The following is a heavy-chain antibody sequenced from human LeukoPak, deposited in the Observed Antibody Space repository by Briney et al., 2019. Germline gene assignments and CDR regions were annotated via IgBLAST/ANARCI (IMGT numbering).Heavy chain of an antibody. CDR3: ARAFYFDSRGYTNPDAFDI. D-gene: IGHD3-22*01. CDR1: GFTFGSYS. CDR2: ISYDGSNK. Sequence: PGGSLRLSCAASGFTFGSYSMNWVRQAPGKGLEWVAVISYDGSNKYYTDSVKGRFTISRDNSKNTLYLQMNSLRAEDTAVYYCARAFYFDSRGYTNPDAFDIWGQGTMVTVSS. J-gene: IGHJ3*02. V-gene: IGHV3-30*03.